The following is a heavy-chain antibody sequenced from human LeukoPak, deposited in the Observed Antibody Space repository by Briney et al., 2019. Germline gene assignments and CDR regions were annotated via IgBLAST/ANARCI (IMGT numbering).Heavy chain of an antibody. CDR3: ANAPLSF. D-gene: IGHD3-16*02. V-gene: IGHV3-48*04. CDR1: GFTFSSYS. Sequence: GGSLRLSCAASGFTFSSYSMNWVRQAPGKGLEWVSYISADSDTIYYADSVKGRFTSSRDNAKKSLYLQMDSLRAEDTAVYYCANAPLSFWGQGTLVTVSS. CDR2: ISADSDTI. J-gene: IGHJ4*02.